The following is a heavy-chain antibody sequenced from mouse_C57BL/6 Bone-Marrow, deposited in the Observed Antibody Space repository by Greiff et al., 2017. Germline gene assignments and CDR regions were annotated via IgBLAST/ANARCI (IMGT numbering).Heavy chain of an antibody. CDR1: GFNIKDDY. D-gene: IGHD2-3*01. J-gene: IGHJ2*01. CDR2: IDPESGDT. CDR3: SSFDGNYFDF. Sequence: VQLQQSGAELVRPGASVKLSCTASGFNIKDDYIHWVKQRPEQGLEWIGWIDPESGDTDYASKFQGKATITSDTSSNTAYLQLSSLTSEDTAVYYCSSFDGNYFDFWGQGTPLTVAS. V-gene: IGHV14-4*01.